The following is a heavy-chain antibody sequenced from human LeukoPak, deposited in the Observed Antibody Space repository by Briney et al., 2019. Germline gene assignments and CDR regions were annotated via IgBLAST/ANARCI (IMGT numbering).Heavy chain of an antibody. CDR2: ISGSGDNT. D-gene: IGHD3-22*01. Sequence: GGSLRLSCAASGFTFSSYAMSWVRQAPGKGLEWVSGISGSGDNTYYADFVKGRFTISRDNSENTLYVQVNSLGTEDTAAYYCAKGSYYDSSGSFYFDYWGQGTLVTVSS. V-gene: IGHV3-23*01. CDR3: AKGSYYDSSGSFYFDY. J-gene: IGHJ4*02. CDR1: GFTFSSYA.